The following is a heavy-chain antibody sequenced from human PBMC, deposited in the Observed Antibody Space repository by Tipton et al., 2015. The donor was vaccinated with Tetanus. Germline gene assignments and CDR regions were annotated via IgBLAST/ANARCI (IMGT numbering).Heavy chain of an antibody. CDR3: ARRSLTNYGLDV. CDR1: GFPFYSYA. V-gene: IGHV3-74*01. J-gene: IGHJ6*02. D-gene: IGHD1-1*01. Sequence: SLRLSCAASGFPFYSYALAWVRQAPGKGLVWISRINPDGRRTNYADSVKGRFTISRDHAKNTVYLQMNSLRAEDTAVYFCARRSLTNYGLDVWGQGTPVTVSS. CDR2: INPDGRRT.